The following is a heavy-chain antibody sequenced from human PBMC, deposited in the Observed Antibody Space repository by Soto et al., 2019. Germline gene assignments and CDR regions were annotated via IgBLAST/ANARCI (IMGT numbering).Heavy chain of an antibody. Sequence: GGSLRLSCAASGFTFSSYAMSWVRQAPGKGLEWVSAISGRGGSTYYADSVKGRFTISRDNSKNTLYLQMNSLRAEDTAVYYCAKRGWELPRDYYYYGMDVWGQGTTVTVSS. CDR2: ISGRGGST. D-gene: IGHD1-26*01. V-gene: IGHV3-23*01. CDR1: GFTFSSYA. CDR3: AKRGWELPRDYYYYGMDV. J-gene: IGHJ6*02.